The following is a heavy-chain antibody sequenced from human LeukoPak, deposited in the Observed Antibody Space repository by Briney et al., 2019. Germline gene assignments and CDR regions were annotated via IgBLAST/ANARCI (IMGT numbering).Heavy chain of an antibody. CDR3: ARGPTYYYDSSGYYA. J-gene: IGHJ5*02. CDR1: GGSISSYY. D-gene: IGHD3-22*01. V-gene: IGHV4-59*01. Sequence: SETLSLTCTVSGGSISSYYWSWIRQPPGKGLEWIGYIYYSGSTNYNPSLKSRVTISVDTSKNQFSLKLSSVTAADTAVYYCARGPTYYYDSSGYYAWGQGTLVTVSS. CDR2: IYYSGST.